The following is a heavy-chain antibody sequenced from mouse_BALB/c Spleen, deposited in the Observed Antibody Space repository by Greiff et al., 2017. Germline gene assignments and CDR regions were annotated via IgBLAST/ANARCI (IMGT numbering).Heavy chain of an antibody. J-gene: IGHJ3*01. D-gene: IGHD3-3*01. CDR2: INPSSGYT. Sequence: AAELARPGASVKMSCKASGYTFTSYTMHWVKQRPGQGLEWIGYINPSSGYTEYNQKFKDKTTLTADKSSSTAYMQLSSLTSEDSAVYYCARSVGQGFAYWGQGTLVTVSA. CDR3: ARSVGQGFAY. V-gene: IGHV1-4*02. CDR1: GYTFTSYT.